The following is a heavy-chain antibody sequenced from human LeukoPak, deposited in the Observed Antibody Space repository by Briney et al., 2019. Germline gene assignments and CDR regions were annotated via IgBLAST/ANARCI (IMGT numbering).Heavy chain of an antibody. CDR3: ARGSGWTDY. D-gene: IGHD3/OR15-3a*01. Sequence: GGSLRLSCAASGFTFSSYAMSWVRQAPGKGLEWVANIKEDESEKYYVDSVKGRFAVSRDNAKNSLYLQTNSLRAEDTAVYYCARGSGWTDYWGQGTLVTVSS. J-gene: IGHJ4*02. CDR2: IKEDESEK. CDR1: GFTFSSYA. V-gene: IGHV3-7*05.